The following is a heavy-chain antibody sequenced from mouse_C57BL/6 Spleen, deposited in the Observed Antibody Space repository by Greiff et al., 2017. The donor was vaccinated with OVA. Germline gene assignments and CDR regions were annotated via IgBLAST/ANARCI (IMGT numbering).Heavy chain of an antibody. Sequence: QVQLKQSGPGLVQPSQSLSITCTVSGFSLTSYGVHWVRQSPGKGLEWLGVIWSGGSTDYNAAFISRLSISKDNSKSQVFFKMNSLQADDTAIYYCASYMVTTDYAMDYWGQGTSVTVSS. J-gene: IGHJ4*01. D-gene: IGHD2-2*01. V-gene: IGHV2-2*01. CDR3: ASYMVTTDYAMDY. CDR2: IWSGGST. CDR1: GFSLTSYG.